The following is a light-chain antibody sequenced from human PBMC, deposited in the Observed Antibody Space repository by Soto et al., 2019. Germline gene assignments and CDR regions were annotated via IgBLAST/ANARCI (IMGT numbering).Light chain of an antibody. V-gene: IGKV3-15*01. CDR1: QSVSSK. Sequence: EIVLTQSPGTLSVSPGEKATLSCRASQSVSSKLAWYQQKPGQAPRLLFYGASTGATGIPARFSGSGSETEFTLSISSLQSEDFVVYYCQQYNNWPGTFGQGTKVDIK. CDR2: GAS. J-gene: IGKJ1*01. CDR3: QQYNNWPGT.